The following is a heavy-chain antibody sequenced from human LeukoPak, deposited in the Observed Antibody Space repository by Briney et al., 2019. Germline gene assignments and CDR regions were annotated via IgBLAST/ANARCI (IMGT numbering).Heavy chain of an antibody. CDR2: IYYSGSS. V-gene: IGHV4-59*01. CDR1: GGSISSYY. Sequence: PSETLSLTCTVSGGSISSYYWSWIRQPPGKGLEWIGYIYYSGSSNYNPSLKSRVTISVDTSKNQFSLKLSSVTAADTAVYYCAREPRYCSSTSCPVDVWGQGTTVTVSS. CDR3: AREPRYCSSTSCPVDV. D-gene: IGHD2-2*01. J-gene: IGHJ6*02.